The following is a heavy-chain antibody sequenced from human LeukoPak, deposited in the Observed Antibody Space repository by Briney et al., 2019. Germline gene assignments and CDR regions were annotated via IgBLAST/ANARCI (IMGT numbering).Heavy chain of an antibody. CDR1: GGSISSGDYY. Sequence: SETLSLTCTVSGGSISSGDYYWSWIRQPPGKGLEWIGYIYYSGSTYYNPSLKSRVTISVDTSKSQFSLKLSSVTPADTAVYYCARDLGAPDYGGNSFDYWGQGTLVTVSS. CDR3: ARDLGAPDYGGNSFDY. J-gene: IGHJ4*02. V-gene: IGHV4-30-4*02. D-gene: IGHD4-23*01. CDR2: IYYSGST.